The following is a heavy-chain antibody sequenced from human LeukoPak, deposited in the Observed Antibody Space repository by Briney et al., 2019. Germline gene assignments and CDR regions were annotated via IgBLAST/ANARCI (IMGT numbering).Heavy chain of an antibody. CDR3: SRDPRHSDY. V-gene: IGHV3-48*04. CDR1: GFTFSSYS. J-gene: IGHJ4*02. CDR2: ISSSSSTI. Sequence: GGSLRLSCAASGFTFSSYSMNWVRQAPGKGLEWVSYISSSSSTIYYADSVRGRFTISRDNAKNSLYLHMNSLTVEDTAVYYCSRDPRHSDYWGQGTLVTVSS.